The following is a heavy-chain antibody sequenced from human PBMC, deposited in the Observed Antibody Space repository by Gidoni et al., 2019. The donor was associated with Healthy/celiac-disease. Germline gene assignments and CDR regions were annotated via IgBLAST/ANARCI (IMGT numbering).Heavy chain of an antibody. D-gene: IGHD6-6*01. J-gene: IGHJ5*02. Sequence: EGELVESGGGLVKPWGSLRLSCAGSGFTFSSYSLNWGRQAPGKGLEWVCSISSSSSYIYYADSVKGRFTTSRDNAKNSLYLQMNSLSADDTAVYYCARDGGVKQLVTWGQGTLVTVSS. CDR1: GFTFSSYS. CDR3: ARDGGVKQLVT. CDR2: ISSSSSYI. V-gene: IGHV3-21*01.